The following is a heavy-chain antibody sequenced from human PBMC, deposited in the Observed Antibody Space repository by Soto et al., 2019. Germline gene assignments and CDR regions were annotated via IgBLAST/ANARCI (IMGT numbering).Heavy chain of an antibody. CDR3: ATISNLDPYRGLEP. Sequence: ASVKVSCKASGYTFTNYGITWVRQAPGQGLDWMGWISTYNGKTNYAQILQGRVTLTTDTSTSTAYMELRSLRSDDSAVYYCATISNLDPYRGLEPWGQGTLITVS. CDR2: ISTYNGKT. CDR1: GYTFTNYG. V-gene: IGHV1-18*01. J-gene: IGHJ5*02. D-gene: IGHD4-4*01.